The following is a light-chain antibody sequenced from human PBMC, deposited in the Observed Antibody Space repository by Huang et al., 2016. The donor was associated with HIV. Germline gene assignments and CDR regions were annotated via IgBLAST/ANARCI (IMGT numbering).Light chain of an antibody. V-gene: IGKV1-39*01. J-gene: IGKJ1*01. CDR3: QQSFSVPRT. CDR1: QNITKS. CDR2: TVS. Sequence: DIQMTQSPPSLSASVGDRVTVTCRAAQNITKSLNWYQQKPGKAPKSLIYTVSTLESGVPSRFSGSGSGSRFTLNIGNLQPEDFATYYCQQSFSVPRTFG.